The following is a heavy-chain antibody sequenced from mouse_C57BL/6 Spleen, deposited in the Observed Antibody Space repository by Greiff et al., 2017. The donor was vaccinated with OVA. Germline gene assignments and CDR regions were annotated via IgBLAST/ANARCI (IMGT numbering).Heavy chain of an antibody. Sequence: EVKVVESGEGLVKPGGSLKLSCAASGFTFSSYAMSWVRQTPEKRLEWVAYISSGGDYIYYADTVKGRFTISRDNARNTLYLQMSSLKSEDTAMYYCTREGITTVVARGFAYWGQGTLVTVSA. V-gene: IGHV5-9-1*02. CDR3: TREGITTVVARGFAY. D-gene: IGHD1-1*01. CDR1: GFTFSSYA. J-gene: IGHJ3*01. CDR2: ISSGGDYI.